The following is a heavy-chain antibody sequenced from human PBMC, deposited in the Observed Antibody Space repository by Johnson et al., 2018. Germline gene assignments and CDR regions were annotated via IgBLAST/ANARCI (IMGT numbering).Heavy chain of an antibody. J-gene: IGHJ6*03. CDR2: LSSSSSHI. D-gene: IGHD5-12*01. Sequence: EVQLVESGGGLVKPGGSLRLSCAASGFTFSTYAMNWVRQAPGKGLEWVSSLSSSSSHIYYADSVKGRFTISRDNTKNSLYLQMNSLRAEDTAVYYGARDPRGEWLRLGSPYMDVWGKGTTVTVSS. V-gene: IGHV3-21*01. CDR3: ARDPRGEWLRLGSPYMDV. CDR1: GFTFSTYA.